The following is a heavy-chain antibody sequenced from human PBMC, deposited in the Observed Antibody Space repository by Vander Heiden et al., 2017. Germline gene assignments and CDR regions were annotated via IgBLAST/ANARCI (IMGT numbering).Heavy chain of an antibody. CDR2: INPKSGDT. V-gene: IGHV1-2*02. J-gene: IGHJ5*01. D-gene: IGHD5-12*01. Sequence: QVQLVQSGAEVKKPGASVKVSCKASVYTLTGYYMHWVRQAPGQGLEWMGWINPKSGDTNYAQKFQGRVTMTRDTSIGTAYMEVNRLKSDDTAVYYCARGPYTGRSNWFDPWGQGTLVTVSS. CDR3: ARGPYTGRSNWFDP. CDR1: VYTLTGYY.